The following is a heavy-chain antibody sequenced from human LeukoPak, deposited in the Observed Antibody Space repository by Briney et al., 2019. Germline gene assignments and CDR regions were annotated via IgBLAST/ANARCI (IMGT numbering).Heavy chain of an antibody. CDR3: ARHAWFGH. CDR1: GFTFSNHA. CDR2: ISHDGGYK. Sequence: PGGSLRLSCAASGFTFSNHAMHWVRQAPGKGLEWVAVISHDGGYKYYADSVKGRFSISRDDYKNTVYLQMNSLRREDTAVYYCARHAWFGHWGRGTLVTVSS. J-gene: IGHJ5*02. V-gene: IGHV3-30*04.